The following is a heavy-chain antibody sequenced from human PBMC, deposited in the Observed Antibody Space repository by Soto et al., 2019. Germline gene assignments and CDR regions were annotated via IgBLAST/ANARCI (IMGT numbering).Heavy chain of an antibody. CDR3: ARAVAARTNWFDP. V-gene: IGHV4-59*01. J-gene: IGHJ5*02. D-gene: IGHD6-6*01. CDR2: IYYSGST. Sequence: SETLSLTCTVSGGSISSYYWSWIRQPPGKGLEWIGYIYYSGSTNYNPSLKSRVTISVDTSKNQFSLKLSSVTAADTAVYYCARAVAARTNWFDPWGQGTLVTVSX. CDR1: GGSISSYY.